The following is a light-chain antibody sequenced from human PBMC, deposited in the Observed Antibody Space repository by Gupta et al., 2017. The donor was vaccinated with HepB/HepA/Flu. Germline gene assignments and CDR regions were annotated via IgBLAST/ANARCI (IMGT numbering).Light chain of an antibody. J-gene: IGLJ2*01. CDR1: SSNIGSNT. V-gene: IGLV1-44*01. CDR2: SNE. Sequence: QSVLTQPPPASGPPGQRVTTACSGSSSNIGSNTVNWYQQLPGTAPKLLIYSNEKRPSGVPDRFSGSESGTSASLAISGLQSEDEADYYCATWDASLNGVVFGGGTKLTVL. CDR3: ATWDASLNGVV.